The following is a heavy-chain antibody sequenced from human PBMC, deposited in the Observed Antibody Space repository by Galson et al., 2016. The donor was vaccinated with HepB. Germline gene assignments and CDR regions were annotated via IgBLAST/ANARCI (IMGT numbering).Heavy chain of an antibody. D-gene: IGHD6-6*01. J-gene: IGHJ4*02. CDR3: ARTPYSSASRAKSSYFDY. V-gene: IGHV3-30*04. CDR2: ISFDGSDK. Sequence: SLRLSCAASGFTFSSYAMHWVRQAPGKGLEWMAIISFDGSDKYYADSVKGRFTISRDNSKNTLYLQMSSLGADDTAVYYCARTPYSSASRAKSSYFDYWGQGTLVTVSS. CDR1: GFTFSSYA.